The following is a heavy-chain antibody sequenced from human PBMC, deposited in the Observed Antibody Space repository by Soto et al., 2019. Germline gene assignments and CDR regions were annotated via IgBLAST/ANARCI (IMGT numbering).Heavy chain of an antibody. CDR1: GFTLSSYW. Sequence: EVQLVESGGTLVQRGGSLRLSCAASGFTLSSYWMQWVRQAPGKGLVWVSRINSEGTTTTYADSVKGRFTISRDNAKNTLFLQMNSLRAEDTAVYYCGRAPGGTGIVDYWGQGTLVNVSS. J-gene: IGHJ4*02. V-gene: IGHV3-74*01. CDR2: INSEGTTT. D-gene: IGHD7-27*01. CDR3: GRAPGGTGIVDY.